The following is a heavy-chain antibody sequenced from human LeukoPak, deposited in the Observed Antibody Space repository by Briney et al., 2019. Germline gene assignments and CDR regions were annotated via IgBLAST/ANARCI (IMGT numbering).Heavy chain of an antibody. D-gene: IGHD3-22*01. CDR2: IIPILGIA. Sequence: SVKVSCKASGGTFSSYAISWVRQAPGQGLEWMGRIIPILGIANYAQKFQGRVTVTADKSTSTAYMELSSLRSEDTAVYYCARGYYYNSSGPSFDYWGQGTLVTVSS. CDR1: GGTFSSYA. CDR3: ARGYYYNSSGPSFDY. J-gene: IGHJ4*02. V-gene: IGHV1-69*04.